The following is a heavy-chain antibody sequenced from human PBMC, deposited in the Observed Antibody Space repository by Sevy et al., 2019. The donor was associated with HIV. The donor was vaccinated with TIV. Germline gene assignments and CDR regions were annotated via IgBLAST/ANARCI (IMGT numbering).Heavy chain of an antibody. CDR1: GFTFSSYA. V-gene: IGHV3-23*01. D-gene: IGHD6-19*01. Sequence: GGSLRLSCAASGFTFSSYAMSWVRQAPGKGLEWVSAISGSGGSTYYADSVKGRFTISRDNSKNTLYLQMNSLRAEDTAVDYCAKDMGIAVAGSDYWGQGTLVTVSS. J-gene: IGHJ4*02. CDR3: AKDMGIAVAGSDY. CDR2: ISGSGGST.